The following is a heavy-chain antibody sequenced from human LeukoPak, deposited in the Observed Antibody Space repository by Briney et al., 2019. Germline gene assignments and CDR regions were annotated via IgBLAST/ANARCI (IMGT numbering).Heavy chain of an antibody. CDR3: ARLDCDYATP. J-gene: IGHJ4*02. D-gene: IGHD4-17*01. Sequence: SETLSLTCTVSGGSISSSSYYWGWIRQPPGKGLEWIGSIYYSGSTYYNPSLKSRVTISVDTSKNQFSLKLSSVTAADTAVYYCARLDCDYATPWGQGTLVTVSS. CDR2: IYYSGST. V-gene: IGHV4-39*01. CDR1: GGSISSSSYY.